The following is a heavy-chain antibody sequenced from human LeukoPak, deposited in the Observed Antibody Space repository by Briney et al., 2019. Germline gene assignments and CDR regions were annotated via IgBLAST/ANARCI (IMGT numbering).Heavy chain of an antibody. CDR3: ARGSGSADFDY. Sequence: SETLSLTCTVSGGSISSHCWSWIRQPPGKGLEWIGYIYYSGSTNYNPSLKSRVTISVDTSKNQFSLKLSSVTAADTAVYYCARGSGSADFDYWGQGTLVTVSS. V-gene: IGHV4-59*11. J-gene: IGHJ4*02. D-gene: IGHD1-26*01. CDR2: IYYSGST. CDR1: GGSISSHC.